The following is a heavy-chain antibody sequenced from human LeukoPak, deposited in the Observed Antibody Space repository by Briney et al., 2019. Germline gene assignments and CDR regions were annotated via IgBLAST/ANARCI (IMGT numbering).Heavy chain of an antibody. V-gene: IGHV3-23*01. J-gene: IGHJ3*02. Sequence: PGGSLRLSCAASGFTFSSYAMSWVRQAPGKGLEWVSAISGSGGSTYYADSVKGRFTISRDNSKNTLYLQMNSLRAEDTAVYYCAKDRPSSSGTPPDAFDIRGQGTMVTVSS. D-gene: IGHD3-22*01. CDR2: ISGSGGST. CDR3: AKDRPSSSGTPPDAFDI. CDR1: GFTFSSYA.